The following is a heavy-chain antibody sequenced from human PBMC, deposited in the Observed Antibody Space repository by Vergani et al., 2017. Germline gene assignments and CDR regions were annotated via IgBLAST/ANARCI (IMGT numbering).Heavy chain of an antibody. CDR2: IYYSGST. Sequence: QVQLQQWGAGLLKPSETLSLTCTVSGGSISSYYWSWIRQPPGKGLEWIGYIYYSGSTNYNPSLKSRVTISVDTSKNQFSLKLSSVTAADTAVYYCARDQDYWGQGTLVTVSS. V-gene: IGHV4-59*01. CDR3: ARDQDY. CDR1: GGSISSYY. J-gene: IGHJ4*02.